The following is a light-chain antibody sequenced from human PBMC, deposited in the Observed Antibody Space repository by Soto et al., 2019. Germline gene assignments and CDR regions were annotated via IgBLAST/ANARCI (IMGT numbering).Light chain of an antibody. J-gene: IGKJ1*01. CDR3: LQHYTYLWT. CDR2: AAS. Sequence: DIKMTQSPSSLSASVGARVPITRRASQDIGNNLGWYQQKPGNAPRSLIYAASSLQSGVPSRFSGSGSGTEFTLTISSLQPEDVATYYCLQHYTYLWTFGQGTKVDIK. CDR1: QDIGNN. V-gene: IGKV1-17*01.